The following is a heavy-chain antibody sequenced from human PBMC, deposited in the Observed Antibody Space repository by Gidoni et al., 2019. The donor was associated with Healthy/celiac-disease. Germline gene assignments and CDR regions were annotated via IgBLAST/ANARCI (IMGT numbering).Heavy chain of an antibody. CDR1: GGSISSSSYY. CDR3: ASQWLVHFWFDP. CDR2: IYYSGST. Sequence: QLQLQESGPGLVKPSETLSLTCTVSGGSISSSSYYWGWIRQPPGKGLEWIGSIYYSGSTYYNPSLKSRVTISVDTSKNQFSLKLSSVTAADTAVYYCASQWLVHFWFDPWGQGTLVTVSS. D-gene: IGHD6-19*01. V-gene: IGHV4-39*01. J-gene: IGHJ5*02.